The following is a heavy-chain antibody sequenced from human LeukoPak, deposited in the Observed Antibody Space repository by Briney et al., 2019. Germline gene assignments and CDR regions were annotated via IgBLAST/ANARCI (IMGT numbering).Heavy chain of an antibody. CDR3: ARDRYYYDSSGFYYFDY. CDR1: SGSISTSNYY. Sequence: SETLSLTCTVSSGSISTSNYYWGWVRQPPGKALEWIGNLFYSGSTNYNPSLKSRVTISVDTSKNQFSLKLSSVTVADTAVYYCARDRYYYDSSGFYYFDYWGQGTLVTVSS. J-gene: IGHJ4*02. D-gene: IGHD3-22*01. V-gene: IGHV4-39*07. CDR2: LFYSGST.